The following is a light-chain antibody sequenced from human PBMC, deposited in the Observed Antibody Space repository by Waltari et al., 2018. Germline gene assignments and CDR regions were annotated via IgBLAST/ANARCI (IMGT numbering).Light chain of an antibody. Sequence: QSALTQPASVSGSPGQSITISCTGTSSDIGGYKYVSWTQQHPGKAPKLMIYEVSNRPSGVSNRFSGSKSGNTASLTVSGLQAEDEADYYCSSHTTIASHVIFGGGTKVTVL. V-gene: IGLV2-14*01. J-gene: IGLJ2*01. CDR1: SSDIGGYKY. CDR3: SSHTTIASHVI. CDR2: EVS.